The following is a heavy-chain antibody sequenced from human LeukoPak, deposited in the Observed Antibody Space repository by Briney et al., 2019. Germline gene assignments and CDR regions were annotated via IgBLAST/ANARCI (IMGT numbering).Heavy chain of an antibody. Sequence: PSETLSLTCTVSGGSISSYYWSWVRQPPGKGLEWVGDIYYSGSSNYNAALKRRVTISVNTCNKQFSLKLRSVTAADTAVYYCAKSSGWYRDAFDIWGQGTMVPVSS. J-gene: IGHJ3*02. CDR1: GGSISSYY. V-gene: IGHV4-59*01. CDR2: IYYSGSS. D-gene: IGHD6-19*01. CDR3: AKSSGWYRDAFDI.